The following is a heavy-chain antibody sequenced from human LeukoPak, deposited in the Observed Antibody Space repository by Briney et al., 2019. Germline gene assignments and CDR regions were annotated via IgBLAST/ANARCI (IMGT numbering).Heavy chain of an antibody. J-gene: IGHJ4*02. CDR1: GFTFSSYA. V-gene: IGHV3-74*01. Sequence: PGGSLRLSCAASGFTFSSYAMSWVRQAPGKGLVWVSRINSDGSSTSYADSVKGRFTISRDNAKNTLYLQMNSLRAEDTAVYYCAKDMGTAMPIDFDYWGQGTLVTVSS. CDR3: AKDMGTAMPIDFDY. D-gene: IGHD5-18*01. CDR2: INSDGSST.